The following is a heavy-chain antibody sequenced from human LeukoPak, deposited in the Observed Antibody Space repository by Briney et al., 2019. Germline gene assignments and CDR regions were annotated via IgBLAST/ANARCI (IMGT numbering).Heavy chain of an antibody. D-gene: IGHD5-18*01. CDR3: ARARYSYGTDFDY. CDR2: INSDGSST. Sequence: GGSLRLSCAASGFTFSDYYMSWIRQAPGKGLVWVSRINSDGSSTNYADSVKGRFTISRDNAKNTLYLQMNSLRAEDTAVYYCARARYSYGTDFDYWGQGTLVIVSS. CDR1: GFTFSDYY. J-gene: IGHJ4*02. V-gene: IGHV3-74*01.